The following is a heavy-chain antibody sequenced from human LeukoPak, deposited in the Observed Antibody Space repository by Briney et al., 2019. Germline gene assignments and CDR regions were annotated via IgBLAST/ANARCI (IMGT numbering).Heavy chain of an antibody. CDR1: RGSISSPNYY. Sequence: TPSETLSLTCSVSRGSISSPNYYWGWLRQSPGKGLEWIGNIYYSGTTYYNPSLPSLKSRVTILIDTSKNQFSLRLRSVTAADTAVYYCASLRKRGGAFDLWGQGKVVTVSS. CDR3: ASLRKRGGAFDL. CDR2: IYYSGTT. V-gene: IGHV4-39*07. J-gene: IGHJ3*01.